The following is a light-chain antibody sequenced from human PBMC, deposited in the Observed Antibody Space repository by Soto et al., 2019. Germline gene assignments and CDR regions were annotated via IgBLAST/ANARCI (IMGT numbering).Light chain of an antibody. CDR3: QQSYSSPLT. CDR1: QSISNY. Sequence: DIQMTQSPSSLSASVGDRVTITCRASQSISNYLNWYQQKPGKAPKLLIYGASNLQSGVPSRFSGRGAGTDFTLTISSLQPEDFATFYCQQSYSSPLTFGGGTKVEIK. V-gene: IGKV1-39*01. J-gene: IGKJ4*01. CDR2: GAS.